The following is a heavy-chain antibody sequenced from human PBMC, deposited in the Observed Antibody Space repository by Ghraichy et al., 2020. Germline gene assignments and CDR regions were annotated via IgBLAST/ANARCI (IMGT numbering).Heavy chain of an antibody. CDR2: INQDGSEK. J-gene: IGHJ3*02. CDR3: VRDADYSDSSGHHWDALDI. Sequence: GESLNISCAASEFTFRNYWMNWVRQAPGKGLEWVANINQDGSEKYYVDSVKGRFTISRDNAKNSLYLQMNSLRAEDTAVYYCVRDADYSDSSGHHWDALDIWCQGTVVTVSA. D-gene: IGHD3-22*01. CDR1: EFTFRNYW. V-gene: IGHV3-7*03.